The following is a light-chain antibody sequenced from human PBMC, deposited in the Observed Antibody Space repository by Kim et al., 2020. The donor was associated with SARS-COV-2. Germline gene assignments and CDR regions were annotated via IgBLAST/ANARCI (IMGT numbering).Light chain of an antibody. Sequence: DIQMTQSPSSLSASVGDRVTITCRASQSINSYLNWYQQKPGKAPKFLIYAASSLQSGVPSRFGGSGSGTDFSLTISSLQPEDFATYYCQQSYSIPYTFGQGTKLEI. CDR2: AAS. CDR3: QQSYSIPYT. CDR1: QSINSY. J-gene: IGKJ2*01. V-gene: IGKV1-39*01.